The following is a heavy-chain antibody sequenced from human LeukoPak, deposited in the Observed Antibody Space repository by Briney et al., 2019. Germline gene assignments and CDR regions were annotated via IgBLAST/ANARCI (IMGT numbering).Heavy chain of an antibody. CDR3: AKSLQFGRFVVATDY. D-gene: IGHD5-12*01. CDR2: ISGSGGST. Sequence: GGSLRLSCAASGFTFSSYSMNWVRQAPGKGLEWVSAISGSGGSTYYADSVKGRFTISRDNSKNTLYLQMNSLRAEDTAIYYCAKSLQFGRFVVATDYWGQGTLVTVSS. CDR1: GFTFSSYS. V-gene: IGHV3-23*01. J-gene: IGHJ4*02.